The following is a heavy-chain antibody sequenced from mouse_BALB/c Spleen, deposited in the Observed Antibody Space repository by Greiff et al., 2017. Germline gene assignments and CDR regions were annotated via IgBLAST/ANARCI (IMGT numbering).Heavy chain of an antibody. CDR2: IDPANGNT. D-gene: IGHD2-10*02. Sequence: VQLKESGAELVKPGASVKLSCTASGFNIKDTYMHWVKQRPEQGLEWIGRIDPANGNTKYDPKFQGKATITADTSSNTAYLQLSSLTSEDTAVYYCAIPYGNYRAWFAYWGQGTLVTVSA. CDR1: GFNIKDTY. V-gene: IGHV14-3*02. J-gene: IGHJ3*01. CDR3: AIPYGNYRAWFAY.